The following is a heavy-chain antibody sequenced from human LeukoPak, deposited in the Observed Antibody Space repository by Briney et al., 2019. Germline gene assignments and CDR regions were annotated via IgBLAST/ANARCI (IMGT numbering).Heavy chain of an antibody. D-gene: IGHD2/OR15-2a*01. J-gene: IGHJ4*02. Sequence: GGSLRLSCAASGFTFSSYSMNWVRQAPGKGLEWVSSICSSSSDIYYADSVKGRFTISRDNAKNSLYLQMNSLRAEDTAVYYCARSGEYGSFDYWGQGTLVTVSS. CDR3: ARSGEYGSFDY. V-gene: IGHV3-21*01. CDR2: ICSSSSDI. CDR1: GFTFSSYS.